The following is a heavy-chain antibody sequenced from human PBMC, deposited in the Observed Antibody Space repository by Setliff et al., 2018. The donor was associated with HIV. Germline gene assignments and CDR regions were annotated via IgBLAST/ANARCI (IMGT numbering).Heavy chain of an antibody. CDR2: IHYDGTAS. CDR3: TDRTGANWGPIDN. D-gene: IGHD7-27*01. CDR1: GFNFNYSW. V-gene: IGHV3-74*01. Sequence: PGGSLRLSCAASGFNFNYSWMHWVRQAPGEGLVWVSRIHYDGTASYADSAKGRFTVSRDNSKNTVSVQMNSLRVEDTAVYYCTDRTGANWGPIDNWGQGTVVTVPS. J-gene: IGHJ4*02.